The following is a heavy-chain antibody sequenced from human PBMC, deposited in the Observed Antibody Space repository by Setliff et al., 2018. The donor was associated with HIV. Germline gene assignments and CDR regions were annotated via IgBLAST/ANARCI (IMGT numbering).Heavy chain of an antibody. CDR2: MNPNSGNT. D-gene: IGHD3-10*01. CDR3: ARIHDYYGSGNYAFDI. V-gene: IGHV1-8*01. CDR1: GYTFINYD. J-gene: IGHJ3*02. Sequence: ASVKVSCKASGYTFINYDINWVRQATGQGLEWMGWMNPNSGNTGYSQKFQGRVTMTRNTSISTAYMELSSLRSEDTAVYYCARIHDYYGSGNYAFDIWGQGTMVTVSS.